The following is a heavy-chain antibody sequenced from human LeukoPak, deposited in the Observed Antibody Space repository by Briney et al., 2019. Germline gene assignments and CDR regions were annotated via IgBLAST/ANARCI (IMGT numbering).Heavy chain of an antibody. CDR2: FDPEDGET. CDR3: ATARPHMITFGGVIEAHFDY. V-gene: IGHV1-24*01. D-gene: IGHD3-16*02. Sequence: ASVKVSCKVSGYTLTELSMHWVRQAPGKGLEGMGGFDPEDGETIYAQEFQGRVTMTEDTSTDTAYMELRSLRSEDTAVYYCATARPHMITFGGVIEAHFDYWGEGTLGTVSS. J-gene: IGHJ4*02. CDR1: GYTLTELS.